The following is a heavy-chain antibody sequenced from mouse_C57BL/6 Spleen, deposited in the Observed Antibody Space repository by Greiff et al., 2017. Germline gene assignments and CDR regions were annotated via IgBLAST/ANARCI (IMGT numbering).Heavy chain of an antibody. D-gene: IGHD1-1*01. V-gene: IGHV1-66*01. J-gene: IGHJ4*01. CDR1: GYSFTSYY. Sequence: QVQLQQSGPELVKPGASVKISCKASGYSFTSYYIHWVKQRPGQGLEWIGWIYPGSGNTKYNEKFKGKATLTADTSSSTAYMQLSSLTSEDSSVYYGASLGYGSSYRAMDYWGQGTSVTVSS. CDR2: IYPGSGNT. CDR3: ASLGYGSSYRAMDY.